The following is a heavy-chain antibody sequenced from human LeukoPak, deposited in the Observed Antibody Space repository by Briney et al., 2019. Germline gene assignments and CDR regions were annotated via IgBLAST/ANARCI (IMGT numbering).Heavy chain of an antibody. Sequence: ASVKVSCKASGYTFTGYYMHWVRQAPGQGLEWMGWINPNSGGTNYAQKFQGRVTMTRDTSISTAYLQWSSLKASDTAMYYCARPRYGSGSSGIDYWGQGTLVTVSS. J-gene: IGHJ4*02. CDR3: ARPRYGSGSSGIDY. V-gene: IGHV1-2*02. CDR2: INPNSGGT. D-gene: IGHD3-10*01. CDR1: GYTFTGYY.